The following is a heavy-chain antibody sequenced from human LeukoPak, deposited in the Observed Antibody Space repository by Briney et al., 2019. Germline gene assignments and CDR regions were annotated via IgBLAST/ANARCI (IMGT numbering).Heavy chain of an antibody. Sequence: WETLSLTCTVSGDSISNYLWNWIRQPPGKGLEWIGYTYYNGNTNSNPSLRSRVSMSVDTSKNQFSLKLTSMTAADTAIYYCARRIVGTGWGRENWLDSWGQGTLVTVSS. J-gene: IGHJ5*01. V-gene: IGHV4-59*08. D-gene: IGHD3/OR15-3a*01. CDR1: GDSISNYL. CDR2: TYYNGNT. CDR3: ARRIVGTGWGRENWLDS.